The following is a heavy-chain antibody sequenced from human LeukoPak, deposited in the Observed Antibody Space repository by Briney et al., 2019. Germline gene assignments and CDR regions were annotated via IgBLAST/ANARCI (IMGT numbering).Heavy chain of an antibody. D-gene: IGHD5-18*01. CDR2: ISSSSSTI. Sequence: GGSLRLSCAASGFTFSSYSMNWVRQAPGKGLEWVSYISSSSSTIYYADSVKGRSTISRDNAKNSLYLQMNSLRAEDTAVYYCAREREYSYAGALDYWGQGTLVTVS. V-gene: IGHV3-48*01. J-gene: IGHJ4*02. CDR3: AREREYSYAGALDY. CDR1: GFTFSSYS.